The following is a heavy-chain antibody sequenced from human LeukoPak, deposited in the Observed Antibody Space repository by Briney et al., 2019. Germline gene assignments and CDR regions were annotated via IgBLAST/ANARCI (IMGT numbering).Heavy chain of an antibody. CDR1: GGSISSGSYY. D-gene: IGHD1-26*01. CDR3: ARDLSGSYPDY. J-gene: IGHJ4*02. Sequence: SETLSLTCTVPGGSISSGSYYWSWIRQPAGKGLEWIGRIYTSGSTNYNPSLKSRVTISVDTSKNQFSLKLSSVTAADTAVYYCARDLSGSYPDYWGQGTLVTVSS. CDR2: IYTSGST. V-gene: IGHV4-61*02.